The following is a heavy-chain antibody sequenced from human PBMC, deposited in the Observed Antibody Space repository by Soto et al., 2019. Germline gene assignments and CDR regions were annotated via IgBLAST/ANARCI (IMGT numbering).Heavy chain of an antibody. D-gene: IGHD3-9*01. J-gene: IGHJ4*02. V-gene: IGHV4-4*07. CDR1: GGSLSSYY. CDR2: IYTSAST. Sequence: PSETLSLTCTVSGGSLSSYYWSWIRQPAGKGLEWIGRIYTSASTNYNPPLKSRVTMSGDTSKNQFSLKLSSVTAADTAVYYCARSPTPTYYDILTGYYEGHYYFDYWGQGTLVTVS. CDR3: ARSPTPTYYDILTGYYEGHYYFDY.